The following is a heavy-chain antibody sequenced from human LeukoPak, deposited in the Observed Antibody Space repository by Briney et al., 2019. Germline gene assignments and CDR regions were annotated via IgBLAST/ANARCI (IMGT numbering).Heavy chain of an antibody. J-gene: IGHJ4*02. CDR2: IYHSGST. Sequence: PSETLSLTCAVSGGSISSGGYSWSWIRQPPGKGLEWIGYIYHSGSTYYNPSLKSRVTISVDRSKNQFSLKLSSVTAADTAVYYCARGVEAVAGATYYFDYWGQGTLVTVSS. D-gene: IGHD6-19*01. CDR3: ARGVEAVAGATYYFDY. V-gene: IGHV4-30-2*01. CDR1: GGSISSGGYS.